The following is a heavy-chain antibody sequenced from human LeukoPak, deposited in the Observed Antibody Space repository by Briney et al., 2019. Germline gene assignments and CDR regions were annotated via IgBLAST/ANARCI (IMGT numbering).Heavy chain of an antibody. CDR2: ISSDSSII. CDR1: GFTFSTYS. D-gene: IGHD6-13*01. J-gene: IGHJ4*02. Sequence: GGSLRLSCVASGFTFSTYSMNWVRQAPGKGLEWVSYISSDSSIIYYADSVNGRFTISRDNAKNSPFLQINSMRDGDTAVYYCARDNIAAVSGNYWGQGTLVTVSS. CDR3: ARDNIAAVSGNY. V-gene: IGHV3-48*02.